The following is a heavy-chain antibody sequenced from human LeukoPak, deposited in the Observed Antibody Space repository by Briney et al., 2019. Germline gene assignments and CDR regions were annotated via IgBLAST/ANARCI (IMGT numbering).Heavy chain of an antibody. J-gene: IGHJ3*02. Sequence: ASVKVSCKASGYTLTDYYMHWVRQAPGQGLEWMGWINPNSGGTNYAQKFQGRVTMTRDTSTSTAYMELSSLRSGDTAVYYCARDFTAKAFDIWGQGTMVNVSS. V-gene: IGHV1-2*02. CDR1: GYTLTDYY. CDR2: INPNSGGT. CDR3: ARDFTAKAFDI. D-gene: IGHD3-16*01.